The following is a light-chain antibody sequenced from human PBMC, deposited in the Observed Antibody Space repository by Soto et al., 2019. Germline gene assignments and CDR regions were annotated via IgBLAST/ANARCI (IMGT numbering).Light chain of an antibody. CDR2: SND. CDR1: SSNIGSNP. CDR3: AAWDDSLNGPV. J-gene: IGLJ3*02. V-gene: IGLV1-44*01. Sequence: QSVLTQPPSASGTPGQRVTISCSGSSSNIGSNPVNWYHQLPGTAPKLLIYSNDQWPSGVPDRFSGSKSGTSASLAISGLQSEDEADYYCAAWDDSLNGPVFGGGTKLTVL.